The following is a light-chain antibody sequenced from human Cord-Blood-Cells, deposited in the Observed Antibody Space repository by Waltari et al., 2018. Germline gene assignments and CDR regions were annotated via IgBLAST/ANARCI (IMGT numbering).Light chain of an antibody. Sequence: IHMTQCPSSVSESVGDRVTITCRASQGISIWLAWNQQKTGKDPQLLIYAGARLQSRGPSRFNGSGSWTGFTLTISSLQPEDFATYYCQQANSLPITFGQGTRLEIK. CDR3: QQANSLPIT. CDR2: AGA. V-gene: IGKV1D-12*01. CDR1: QGISIW. J-gene: IGKJ5*01.